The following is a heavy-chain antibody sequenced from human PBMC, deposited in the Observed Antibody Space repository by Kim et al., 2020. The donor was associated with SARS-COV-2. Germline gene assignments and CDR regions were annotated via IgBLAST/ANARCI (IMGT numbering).Heavy chain of an antibody. J-gene: IGHJ6*02. V-gene: IGHV4-39*01. D-gene: IGHD2-2*01. CDR3: ARLGYCSSTSCRNLYYYYYGMDV. CDR1: GGSISSSSYY. Sequence: SETLSLTCTVSGGSISSSSYYWGWIRQPPGKGLEWIGSIYYSGSTYYNPSLKSRVTISVDTSKNQFSLKLSSVTAADTAVYYCARLGYCSSTSCRNLYYYYYGMDVWGQGTTVTVSS. CDR2: IYYSGST.